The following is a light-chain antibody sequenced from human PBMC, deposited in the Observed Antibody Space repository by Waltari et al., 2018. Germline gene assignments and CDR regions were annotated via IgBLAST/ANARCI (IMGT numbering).Light chain of an antibody. CDR2: DNI. V-gene: IGLV1-40*01. Sequence: QSVLTQPPSVSGAPGQRVTISCTGSSSNIGAGYDVHWYQHLPGSAPKLPIYDNINRPSGVPGRFSGSKSGTSASLAITGLQAEDEADYYCQSYDTSLSALVFGGGTKLTVL. CDR1: SSNIGAGYD. J-gene: IGLJ3*02. CDR3: QSYDTSLSALV.